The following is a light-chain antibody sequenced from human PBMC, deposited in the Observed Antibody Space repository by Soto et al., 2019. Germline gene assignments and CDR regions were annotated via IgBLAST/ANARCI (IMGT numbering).Light chain of an antibody. CDR1: RSDVGAYDF. Sequence: QSALTQPASVSGSPGQSITISCTGTRSDVGAYDFVSWYQQHPDKAPKLMIYEVRGRPSGVSNRFSGSKSFNTATLTISGLQAEDEADYYCSSHTTRNTRVFGTGTKLTGL. CDR2: EVR. CDR3: SSHTTRNTRV. V-gene: IGLV2-14*03. J-gene: IGLJ1*01.